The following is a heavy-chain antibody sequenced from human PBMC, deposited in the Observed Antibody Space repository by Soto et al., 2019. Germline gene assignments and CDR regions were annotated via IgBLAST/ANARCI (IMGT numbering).Heavy chain of an antibody. V-gene: IGHV1-18*01. CDR2: ISAYNGNT. Sequence: ASVKVSCKASGYTITSYDINWVRQAPGQGLEWMGWISAYNGNTDYAQKLQGRVTMTTDTSTSTAYMELRSLRSDDTAVYYCARDSPPPREWGQGTLVTVSS. J-gene: IGHJ4*02. CDR1: GYTITSYD. CDR3: ARDSPPPRE.